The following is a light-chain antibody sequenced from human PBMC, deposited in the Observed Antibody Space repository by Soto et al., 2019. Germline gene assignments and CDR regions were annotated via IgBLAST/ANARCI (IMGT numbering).Light chain of an antibody. CDR3: SSYTGSSTLYV. V-gene: IGLV2-14*01. CDR1: SSDIGGYNY. CDR2: EVS. J-gene: IGLJ1*01. Sequence: QSVLIQPASVSGSPGQSITISCTGTSSDIGGYNYVSWYQQHPGKVPKLMIFEVSNRPSGVSYRFSGSKSGNTASLTISGLQAEDEADYYCSSYTGSSTLYVFGTGTKVTVL.